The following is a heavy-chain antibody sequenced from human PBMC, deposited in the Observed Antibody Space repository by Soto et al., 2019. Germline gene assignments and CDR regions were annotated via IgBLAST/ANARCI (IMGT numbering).Heavy chain of an antibody. CDR2: INPSGGST. CDR3: ERGRSGSSNWFDP. CDR1: GYTFTSYY. J-gene: IGHJ5*02. Sequence: ASVKFSCKASGYTFTSYYMHRVRQAPGQGLAWMGIINPSGGSTRYAQKFQGRVTMTRDTSKSTVYMEPSSLRSEDTAVYYCERGRSGSSNWFDPWGQGTLVTVSS. V-gene: IGHV1-46*01. D-gene: IGHD1-26*01.